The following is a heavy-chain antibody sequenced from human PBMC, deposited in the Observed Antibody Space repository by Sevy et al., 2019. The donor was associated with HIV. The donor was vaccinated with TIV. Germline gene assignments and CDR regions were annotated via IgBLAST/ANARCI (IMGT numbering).Heavy chain of an antibody. Sequence: ASVKVSCKASGYTFTGYYMHWVRQAPGQGLEWMGWINPNSGSTNDAQKFQGRVTMTRDTSISTAYMELSRLRSDDTAVYYCVRGFGVDYYGMDVWGQGTTVTVSS. CDR2: INPNSGST. J-gene: IGHJ6*02. CDR3: VRGFGVDYYGMDV. V-gene: IGHV1-2*02. D-gene: IGHD3-3*01. CDR1: GYTFTGYY.